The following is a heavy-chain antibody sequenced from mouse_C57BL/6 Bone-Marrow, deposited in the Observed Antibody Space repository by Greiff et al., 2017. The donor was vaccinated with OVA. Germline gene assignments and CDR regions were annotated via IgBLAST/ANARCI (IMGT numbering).Heavy chain of an antibody. D-gene: IGHD1-1*01. CDR1: GYTFTSYW. V-gene: IGHV1-64*01. CDR3: ARPLVLLRFYFDY. J-gene: IGHJ2*01. Sequence: QVQLQQPGAELVKPGASVKLSCKASGYTFTSYWMHWVKQRPGQGLEWIGMIHPNSGSTNYNEKFKSKATLTVDKSSSTAYMQLSSLTSEDSAVYYCARPLVLLRFYFDYWGQGTTLTVSS. CDR2: IHPNSGST.